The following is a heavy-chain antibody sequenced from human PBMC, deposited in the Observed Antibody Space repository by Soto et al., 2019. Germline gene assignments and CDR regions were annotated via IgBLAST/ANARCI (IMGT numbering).Heavy chain of an antibody. CDR2: ISSSSIYI. Sequence: PGGSLRLSCAASGFTFSSYSINWVRQAPGKGLEWVSSISSSSIYIYYADSVKGRFTISRDNAKNSLYLQMNSLRAEDTAVYYCAREGIAARPGIDYWGQGTLVTVSS. CDR1: GFTFSSYS. D-gene: IGHD6-6*01. J-gene: IGHJ4*02. CDR3: AREGIAARPGIDY. V-gene: IGHV3-21*01.